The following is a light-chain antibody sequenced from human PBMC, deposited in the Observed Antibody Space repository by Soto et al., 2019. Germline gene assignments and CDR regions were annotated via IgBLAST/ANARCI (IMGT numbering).Light chain of an antibody. Sequence: DIQMTQSPSTLSASVGDRVTITCRASQSISSWLAWYQQKPGKAPKLLIYDASSLESGVPSRFSGSGSGTEFNLTITSLQPEDFATYYCQQTYRTRTFGPGTKVDIK. CDR1: QSISSW. V-gene: IGKV1-5*01. CDR2: DAS. CDR3: QQTYRTRT. J-gene: IGKJ1*01.